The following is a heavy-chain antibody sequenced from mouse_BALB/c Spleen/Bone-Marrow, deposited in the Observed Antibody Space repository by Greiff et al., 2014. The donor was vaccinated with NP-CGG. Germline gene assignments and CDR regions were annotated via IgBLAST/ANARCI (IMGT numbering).Heavy chain of an antibody. CDR3: ARPYGNWYFDV. D-gene: IGHD2-1*01. CDR1: GFTFSSYG. J-gene: IGHJ1*01. CDR2: INSNGGST. Sequence: DVMLVESGGGLVQPGGSLKLSCAASGFTFSSYGMSWVRQTPDKRLELVATINSNGGSTYYPDSVKGRFTISGDNAKNTLYLQMSSLKSEDTAMYYCARPYGNWYFDVWGAGTTVTVSS. V-gene: IGHV5-6-3*01.